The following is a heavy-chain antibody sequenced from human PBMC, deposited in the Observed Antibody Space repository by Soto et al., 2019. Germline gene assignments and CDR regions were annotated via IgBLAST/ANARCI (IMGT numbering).Heavy chain of an antibody. J-gene: IGHJ5*02. V-gene: IGHV4-61*01. CDR1: GCSVNNDNYY. D-gene: IGHD1-26*01. Sequence: SETLSVTCTVSGCSVNNDNYYWSWIRQPPGKGLEWMACIYYGRNSKYNPSLKSRVTISMDTSKNQWSLKLTSMTAADTAVYYCARDMHAGFTHYFDPWGQGTLVTISS. CDR2: IYYGRNS. CDR3: ARDMHAGFTHYFDP.